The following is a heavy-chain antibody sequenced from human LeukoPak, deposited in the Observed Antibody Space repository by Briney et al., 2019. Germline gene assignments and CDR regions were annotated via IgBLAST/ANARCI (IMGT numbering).Heavy chain of an antibody. V-gene: IGHV3-30*18. D-gene: IGHD3-10*01. J-gene: IGHJ1*01. CDR1: GFTFSSYG. Sequence: PGRSLRLSCAASGFTFSSYGMHWVRQAPGKGLEWVALISYDGSNKYYADSVKGRFTISRDNSKNTLYLQMNNLRVDDTAVYYCAKDRIIISFGDVSKHWGQGTLVTVSS. CDR3: AKDRIIISFGDVSKH. CDR2: ISYDGSNK.